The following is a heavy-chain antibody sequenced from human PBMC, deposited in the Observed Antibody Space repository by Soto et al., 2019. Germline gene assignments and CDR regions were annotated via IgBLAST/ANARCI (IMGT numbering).Heavy chain of an antibody. CDR3: ARDPHSNYATLLAY. Sequence: ASVKVSCKASGGTFNSYTISWVRQAPGQGLEWMGRIIPILDIIDYAQKFQGRVTITADKSTGTAYMELSSLRSEDTAMYYCARDPHSNYATLLAYWGQGTLVTVSS. D-gene: IGHD4-4*01. CDR1: GGTFNSYT. V-gene: IGHV1-69*04. J-gene: IGHJ4*02. CDR2: IIPILDII.